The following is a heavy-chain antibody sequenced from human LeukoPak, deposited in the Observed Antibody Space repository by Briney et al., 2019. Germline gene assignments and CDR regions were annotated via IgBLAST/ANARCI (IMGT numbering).Heavy chain of an antibody. CDR1: GGSISSSNNC. D-gene: IGHD3-22*01. CDR3: ARPYYDSSGYTPWGY. V-gene: IGHV4-61*05. Sequence: SETLSLTCTVSGGSISSSNNCWGWIRQPPGKGLEWIGYIYYSGSTNYNPSLESRVTISVDTSKNQFSLKLSSVTAADTAVYYCARPYYDSSGYTPWGYWGQGTLVTVSS. CDR2: IYYSGST. J-gene: IGHJ4*02.